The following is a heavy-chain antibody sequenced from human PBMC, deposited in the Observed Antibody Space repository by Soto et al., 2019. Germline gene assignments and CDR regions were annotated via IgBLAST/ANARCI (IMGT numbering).Heavy chain of an antibody. Sequence: GGSLRFSCVASGLTINTYSMMWVRQAPGKGLEWVSSISSSSSYIYYADSVKGRFTISRDNAKNSLYLQMNSLRAEDTAVYYCARGLYYYGISGLNYWGQGT. CDR2: ISSSSSYI. CDR1: GLTINTYS. D-gene: IGHD3-22*01. CDR3: ARGLYYYGISGLNY. J-gene: IGHJ4*02. V-gene: IGHV3-21*01.